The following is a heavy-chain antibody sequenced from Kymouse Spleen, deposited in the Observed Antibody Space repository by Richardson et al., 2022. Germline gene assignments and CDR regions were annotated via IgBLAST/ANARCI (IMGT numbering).Heavy chain of an antibody. CDR3: ARDRYYYGSGSYSGYYYYGMDV. D-gene: IGHD3-10*01. V-gene: IGHV4-39*01. Sequence: QLQLQESGPGLVKPSETLSLTCTVSGGSISSSSYYWGWIRQPPGKGLEWIGSIYYSGSTYYNPSLKSRVTISVDTSKNQFSLKLSSVTAADTAVYYCARDRYYYGSGSYSGYYYYGMDVWGQGTTVTVSS. J-gene: IGHJ6*02. CDR2: IYYSGST. CDR1: GGSISSSSYY.